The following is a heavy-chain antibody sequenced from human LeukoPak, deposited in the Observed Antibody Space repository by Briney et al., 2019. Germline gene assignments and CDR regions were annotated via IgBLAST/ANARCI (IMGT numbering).Heavy chain of an antibody. Sequence: GGSLRLSCAASGFTFSSYSMNWVRQAPGKGLEWVSSISSSSSYIYYADSVKGRFTISRDNAKNSLYLQMNSLRAEDTAVYYCAKSTSTSVHYYYYVMDVWGQGTTVTVSS. J-gene: IGHJ6*02. CDR1: GFTFSSYS. CDR2: ISSSSSYI. CDR3: AKSTSTSVHYYYYVMDV. D-gene: IGHD2-2*01. V-gene: IGHV3-21*01.